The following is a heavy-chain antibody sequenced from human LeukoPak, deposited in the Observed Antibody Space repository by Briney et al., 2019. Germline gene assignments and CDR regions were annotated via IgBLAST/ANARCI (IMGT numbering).Heavy chain of an antibody. CDR3: AKKPGGSWEQTFDI. CDR1: GFTFSNYG. CDR2: ISSAGSNK. D-gene: IGHD1/OR15-1a*01. J-gene: IGHJ3*02. Sequence: GGSLRLSCAASGFTFSNYGMHWVRQAPGKGLEWVAVISSAGSNKYYADSVKGRLTISRDNSKNTLYLQMNSLRPEDTAVYYCAKKPGGSWEQTFDIWGQGIMVTVRS. V-gene: IGHV3-30*18.